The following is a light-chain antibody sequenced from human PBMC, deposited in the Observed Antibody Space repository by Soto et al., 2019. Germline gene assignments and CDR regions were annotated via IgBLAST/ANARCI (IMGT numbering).Light chain of an antibody. J-gene: IGKJ1*01. CDR2: GAS. Sequence: EIVLTQSPATLSLSPGERATLSCRASQSINSFLAWYQQRRGQAPRLLIHGASNRATGIPDRFSGSGSGTDFTLSISRLEPEDFAVYYCQQYGGSPRTFAQGTKVEVK. V-gene: IGKV3-20*01. CDR1: QSINSF. CDR3: QQYGGSPRT.